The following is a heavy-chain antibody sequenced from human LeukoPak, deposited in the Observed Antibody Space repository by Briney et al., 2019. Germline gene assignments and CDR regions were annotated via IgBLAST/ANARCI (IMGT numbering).Heavy chain of an antibody. Sequence: GGSLRLSCAASGFTVSGNYMSWVRQAPGKGLEWVSVIYSGGSTDYADSVKGRFTISRDNSKNTLYLQMNSLRAEDTAVYYCARETYRYNWLDPWGQGTLVTVSS. CDR1: GFTVSGNY. V-gene: IGHV3-66*02. CDR2: IYSGGST. J-gene: IGHJ5*02. D-gene: IGHD3-16*01. CDR3: ARETYRYNWLDP.